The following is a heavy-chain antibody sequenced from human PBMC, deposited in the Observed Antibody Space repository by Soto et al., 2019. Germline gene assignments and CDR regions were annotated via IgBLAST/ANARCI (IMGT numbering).Heavy chain of an antibody. CDR1: GGSISSGGYS. J-gene: IGHJ4*02. CDR2: IYHSGST. V-gene: IGHV4-30-2*01. CDR3: ARGQVVAAQH. D-gene: IGHD2-15*01. Sequence: QLQLQESGSGLVKPSQTLSLTCAVSGGSISSGGYSWSWIRQPPGKGLEWIGYIYHSGSTYHNPSHQSRVTISVDRTRNPCSLMLSPVTAADTAEYYCARGQVVAAQHWGQGTLVTVSS.